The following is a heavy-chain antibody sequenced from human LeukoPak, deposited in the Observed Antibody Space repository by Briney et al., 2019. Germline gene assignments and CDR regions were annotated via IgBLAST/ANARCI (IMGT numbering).Heavy chain of an antibody. J-gene: IGHJ4*02. CDR1: GGSFSGYY. CDR2: INHSGST. Sequence: PSETLPLTCAVYGGSFSGYYWSWIRQPPGKGLEWIGEINHSGSTNYNPSLKSRVTISVDTSKNQFSLKLSSVTAADTAVYYCARVLGYCSSTSCSGVDYWGQGTLVTVSS. V-gene: IGHV4-34*01. D-gene: IGHD2-2*01. CDR3: ARVLGYCSSTSCSGVDY.